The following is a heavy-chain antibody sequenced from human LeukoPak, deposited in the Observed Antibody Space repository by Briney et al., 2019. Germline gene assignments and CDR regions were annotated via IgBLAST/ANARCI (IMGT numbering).Heavy chain of an antibody. CDR2: IYYSGST. CDR3: ARGEDRQYYYDSSGKGPPDY. Sequence: SETLSLTCTVSGGSISSGDYYWSWIRQPPGKGLEWIGYIYYSGSTYYNPSLKSRVTISVDTSKNQFSLKLSSVTAADTAVYYCARGEDRQYYYDSSGKGPPDYWGQGTLVTVSS. J-gene: IGHJ4*02. CDR1: GGSISSGDYY. D-gene: IGHD3-22*01. V-gene: IGHV4-30-4*08.